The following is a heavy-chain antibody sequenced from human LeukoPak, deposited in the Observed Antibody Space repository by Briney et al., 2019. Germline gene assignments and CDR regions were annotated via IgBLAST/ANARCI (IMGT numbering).Heavy chain of an antibody. V-gene: IGHV3-53*01. CDR1: GFTVSRNY. J-gene: IGHJ4*02. Sequence: PGGSLRLSCVASGFTVSRNYMSWVRQAPGKGLEWVSIIYSGGSTYYTDSVKGRFAISRDNSNNTLYLQMNGLRAEDTAIYYCARLGYYDSLTNILDDYWGQGTLVTVSS. CDR3: ARLGYYDSLTNILDDY. D-gene: IGHD3-9*01. CDR2: IYSGGST.